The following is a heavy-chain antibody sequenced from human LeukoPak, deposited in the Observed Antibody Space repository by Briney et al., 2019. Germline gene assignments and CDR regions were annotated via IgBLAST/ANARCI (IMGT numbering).Heavy chain of an antibody. CDR2: IYYSGST. D-gene: IGHD1-26*01. V-gene: IGHV4-59*08. CDR3: ARHYSGGYLDAFDI. Sequence: PSETLSLTCTVSGGSISSDYWSWIRQPPGKGLEWIGYIYYSGSTNYNPSLKSRVTISVDTSKDQFSLKLSSVTAADTAVYYCARHYSGGYLDAFDIWGQGTMVTVSS. J-gene: IGHJ3*02. CDR1: GGSISSDY.